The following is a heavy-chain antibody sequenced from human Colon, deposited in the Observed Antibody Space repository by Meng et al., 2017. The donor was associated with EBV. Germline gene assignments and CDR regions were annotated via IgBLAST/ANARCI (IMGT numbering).Heavy chain of an antibody. CDR1: GTSISTSNW. V-gene: IGHV4-4*02. CDR3: ARDGGVTHIP. Sequence: QVLLQGSGAGLVKPSGTLSLTCAVSGTSISTSNWWSWIRQSPGEGLEWIGAIYQNGQTNYNPSLKSRVSMSVDESKNEFSLNLKSVTAADTAVYYCARDGGVTHIPWGQGVLVTVSS. D-gene: IGHD2-8*02. CDR2: IYQNGQT. J-gene: IGHJ5*02.